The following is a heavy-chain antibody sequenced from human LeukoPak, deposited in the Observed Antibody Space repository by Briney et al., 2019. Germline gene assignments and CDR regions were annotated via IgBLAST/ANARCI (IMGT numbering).Heavy chain of an antibody. CDR2: IFYSGST. J-gene: IGHJ6*03. CDR3: ARVFDSGSQAYFYYMDV. CDR1: GGSISSSSYY. Sequence: SETLSLTCTVSGGSISSSSYYWGWIRQPPGKGLEWIGSIFYSGSTYYNPSLKSRVTISVDTSKNQFSLKLSSVTAADTAVYYCARVFDSGSQAYFYYMDVWGKGTTVTISS. D-gene: IGHD3-10*01. V-gene: IGHV4-39*01.